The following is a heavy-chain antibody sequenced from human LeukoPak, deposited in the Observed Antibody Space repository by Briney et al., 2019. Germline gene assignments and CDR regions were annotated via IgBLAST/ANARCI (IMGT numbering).Heavy chain of an antibody. J-gene: IGHJ4*02. CDR1: GYTFTNYN. CDR3: ARPVRGDDYFDY. CDR2: SNPSGSGT. Sequence: GASVKVSCKTSGYTFTNYNVHWVRQAPGQGLEWMGISNPSGSGTRYAQKFQGRLTMTRDMSTSTVYVELSSLRSEDTAVYYCARPVRGDDYFDYWGQGTLVTVSS. V-gene: IGHV1-46*01. D-gene: IGHD3-10*01.